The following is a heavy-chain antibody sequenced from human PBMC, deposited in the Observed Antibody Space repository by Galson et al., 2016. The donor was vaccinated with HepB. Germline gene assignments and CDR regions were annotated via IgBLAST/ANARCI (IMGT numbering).Heavy chain of an antibody. CDR3: ARGLDHSFYFDY. D-gene: IGHD1-14*01. CDR1: GYTFDTYN. CDR2: IKPSGGNT. Sequence: SVKDSCKASGYTFDTYNMHWVRQAPGQGLEWMGIIKPSGGNTIYAQKFQDRITMTRDTSTSTVYMELISLRSEDTAVYYCARGLDHSFYFDYWGQGTLLTVSS. J-gene: IGHJ4*02. V-gene: IGHV1-46*02.